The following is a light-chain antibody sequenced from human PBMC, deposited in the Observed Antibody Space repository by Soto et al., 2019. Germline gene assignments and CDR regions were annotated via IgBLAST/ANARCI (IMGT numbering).Light chain of an antibody. CDR1: QSVSSY. Sequence: EIVLTQSPATLSLSPGERATLSCRASQSVSSYLAWYQQKPGQAPRLLIYDASNRATGIPARFSGSGSGTDFTLTISSLEPEDFAVYYCQHRSSWPPYTCGQGTKLEIK. J-gene: IGKJ2*01. CDR3: QHRSSWPPYT. V-gene: IGKV3-11*01. CDR2: DAS.